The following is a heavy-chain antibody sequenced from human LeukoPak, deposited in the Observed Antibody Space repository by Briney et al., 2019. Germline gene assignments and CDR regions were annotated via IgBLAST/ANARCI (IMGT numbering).Heavy chain of an antibody. J-gene: IGHJ3*02. CDR1: GFSFSSYG. Sequence: WRSVRLSCAASGFSFSSYGMHWVRQAPSKGLEWVAVISYDGSNKYYADSVKGRFTIPRDNSKNTLHMQMNTLRAEDTAMYYCAKALNYYDRSYDMWGQGTVVSVCS. D-gene: IGHD3-22*01. CDR3: AKALNYYDRSYDM. CDR2: ISYDGSNK. V-gene: IGHV3-30*18.